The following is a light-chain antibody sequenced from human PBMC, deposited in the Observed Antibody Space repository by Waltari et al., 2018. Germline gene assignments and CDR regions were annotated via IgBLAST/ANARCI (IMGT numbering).Light chain of an antibody. J-gene: IGLJ1*01. CDR3: QSYDSSLSSYV. V-gene: IGLV1-40*01. CDR2: GNN. Sequence: QSVLTPAPPVSGAPVHRVTSPCTLSSPNIGTGYDVHWYQQDPRTAPKLLIYGNNNRPSGLPDRFSGSKSGTSASLAITGLQAEDEADYYCQSYDSSLSSYVFGTGTKVTVL. CDR1: SPNIGTGYD.